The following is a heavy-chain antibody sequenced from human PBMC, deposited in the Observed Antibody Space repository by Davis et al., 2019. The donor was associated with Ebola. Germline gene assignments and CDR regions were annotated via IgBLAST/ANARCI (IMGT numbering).Heavy chain of an antibody. CDR1: GFTFSSYA. Sequence: GESLKISCAASGFTFSSYAMSWVRQAPGKGLEWVSAISGSGGSTYYADSVKGRFIISRDNAKNSVYLQMNSLRDEDTAVYYCTRDIATVVFDYWGQGTLVTVSS. CDR3: TRDIATVVFDY. J-gene: IGHJ4*02. D-gene: IGHD2-15*01. CDR2: ISGSGGST. V-gene: IGHV3-23*01.